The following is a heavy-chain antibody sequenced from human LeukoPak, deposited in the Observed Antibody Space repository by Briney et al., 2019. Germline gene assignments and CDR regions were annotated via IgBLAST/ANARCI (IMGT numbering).Heavy chain of an antibody. J-gene: IGHJ4*02. D-gene: IGHD3-10*01. Sequence: PSETLSLTCTVSGGSISSYYWSWIRQPPGKGLEWVGYIYYSGSTNYNPSLKSRVTISVDTSKNQFSLKLSSVTAADTAVYYCARDLGGGSGSYHDYWGQGTLVTVSS. V-gene: IGHV4-59*01. CDR1: GGSISSYY. CDR2: IYYSGST. CDR3: ARDLGGGSGSYHDY.